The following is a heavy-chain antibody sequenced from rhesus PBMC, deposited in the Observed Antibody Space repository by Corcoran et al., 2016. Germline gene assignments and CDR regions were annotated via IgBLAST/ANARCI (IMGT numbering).Heavy chain of an antibody. V-gene: IGHV4-65*01. CDR1: GGSISRSNW. Sequence: QVQLQESGPGLVKPSETLSLTCAVSGGSISRSNWWSWIRQPPGKGLEWIGYISGSSGSTYYNPSLKSRVTISTDTSKNQFSLKLSSVTAADTAVYYCARASLSWFPYDYWGQGVLVTVSS. J-gene: IGHJ4*01. CDR3: ARASLSWFPYDY. D-gene: IGHD6-13*01. CDR2: ISGSSGST.